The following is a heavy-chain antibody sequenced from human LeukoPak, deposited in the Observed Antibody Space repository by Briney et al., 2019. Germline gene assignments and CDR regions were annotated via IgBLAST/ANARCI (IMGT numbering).Heavy chain of an antibody. CDR2: ISSSSSYT. D-gene: IGHD3-10*01. Sequence: GGSLRLSCAASGFTFSDYYMSWLRQAQGKGLEWVSYISSSSSYTNYADSVKGRFTIPRDNAKNSLYLQMNSLRAEDTAVYYCARGRLLWFGEWFFDYWGQGTLVTVSS. V-gene: IGHV3-11*06. J-gene: IGHJ4*02. CDR1: GFTFSDYY. CDR3: ARGRLLWFGEWFFDY.